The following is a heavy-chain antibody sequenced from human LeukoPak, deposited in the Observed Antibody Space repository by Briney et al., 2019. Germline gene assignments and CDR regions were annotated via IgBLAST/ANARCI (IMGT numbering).Heavy chain of an antibody. CDR3: ARGENNYGYYYFDY. CDR2: ISRSSNYI. D-gene: IGHD5-24*01. J-gene: IGHJ4*02. Sequence: GGSLRLSCAASGFTFSSYSMNWVRQAPGKGLEWVSSISRSSNYIYHADSVKGRFTISRDNAKNSLYLQINSLRAEDTSVYYCARGENNYGYYYFDYWGQGTLVTVSS. V-gene: IGHV3-21*01. CDR1: GFTFSSYS.